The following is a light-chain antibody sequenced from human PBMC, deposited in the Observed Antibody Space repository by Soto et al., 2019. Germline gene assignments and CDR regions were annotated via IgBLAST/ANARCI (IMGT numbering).Light chain of an antibody. CDR3: QQRSSWPIT. V-gene: IGKV3-11*01. J-gene: IGKJ5*01. CDR2: DTS. Sequence: EIVLTQSPGTLSLSPGERATLSCRASQSVSRYLAWYQQKPGQAPRLLIYDTSNRATGIPARFSGSGSGTDFTLTISGLEPEDFAVYYCQQRSSWPITFGQGTRLEIK. CDR1: QSVSRY.